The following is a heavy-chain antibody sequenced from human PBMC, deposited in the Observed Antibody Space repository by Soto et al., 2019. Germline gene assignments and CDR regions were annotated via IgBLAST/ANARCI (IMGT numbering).Heavy chain of an antibody. CDR1: GGSLSGYY. Sequence: SETLSLTCAVYGGSLSGYYWSRIRQPPGKGLEWIGEINHSGSTNCNPSLKSRVTISVDTSKNQFSLKLSSVTAADTAVYYCARGRYSSSWFYYFDYRGQGTLVTVSP. J-gene: IGHJ4*02. D-gene: IGHD6-13*01. CDR3: ARGRYSSSWFYYFDY. V-gene: IGHV4-34*01. CDR2: INHSGST.